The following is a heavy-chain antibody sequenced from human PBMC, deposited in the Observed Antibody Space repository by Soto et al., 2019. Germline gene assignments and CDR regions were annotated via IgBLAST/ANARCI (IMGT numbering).Heavy chain of an antibody. V-gene: IGHV6-1*01. Sequence: KQSQTLSLTCAISGDSVSSNSAAWNWIRQSPSRCLEWLVSAYYKAKWYNDYAVSVKSRIPINPATSKNQFSLQLNSVTPEDTAVDYCARDRGTVYYFDYWGQGTLVTVSS. D-gene: IGHD3-10*01. J-gene: IGHJ4*02. CDR3: ARDRGTVYYFDY. CDR2: AYYKAKWYN. CDR1: GDSVSSNSAA.